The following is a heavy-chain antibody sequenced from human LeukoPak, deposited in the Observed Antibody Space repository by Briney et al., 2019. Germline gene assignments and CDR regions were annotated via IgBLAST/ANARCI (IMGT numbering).Heavy chain of an antibody. CDR1: GFIFSSYA. CDR2: IWYDGGNK. V-gene: IGHV3-33*06. J-gene: IGHJ3*02. Sequence: GRSLRLSCTASGFIFSSYAMHWVRQAPGKGPEWVAVIWYDGGNKYYAESVKGRFTISRDNSKNTVYLQMNSLRAEDTAVYYCAKEASAGSFDIWGQGTMVTVSS. CDR3: AKEASAGSFDI.